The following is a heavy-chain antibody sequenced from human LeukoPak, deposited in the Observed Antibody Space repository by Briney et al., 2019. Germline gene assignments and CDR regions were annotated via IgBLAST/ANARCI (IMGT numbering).Heavy chain of an antibody. D-gene: IGHD3-9*01. CDR3: AKGTPFDWLFYVDY. CDR1: GFTFSSYA. J-gene: IGHJ4*02. Sequence: GGSLRLSCAASGFTFSSYAMSWVRQAPGKGLEWVSAISGSGGSTYYADSVKGRFTISRDNSKNTLYLQMNGLRAEDTAVYYCAKGTPFDWLFYVDYWGQGTLVTVSS. CDR2: ISGSGGST. V-gene: IGHV3-23*01.